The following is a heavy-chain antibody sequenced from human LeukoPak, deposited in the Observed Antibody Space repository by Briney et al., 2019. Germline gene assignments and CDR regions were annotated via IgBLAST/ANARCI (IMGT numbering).Heavy chain of an antibody. D-gene: IGHD1-26*01. J-gene: IGHJ6*03. V-gene: IGHV3-23*01. CDR2: ISAGGATI. CDR3: AKDSGGTYFYYYYYMDV. Sequence: PGGSLRLSCAASGFSFSTYAMSWVRQAPGKGLEWVSAISAGGATIYYADSVKGRFTVSRDNSKNTLYLHMNSLRAEDTAIYYCAKDSGGTYFYYYYYMDVCGKGTTVTVSS. CDR1: GFSFSTYA.